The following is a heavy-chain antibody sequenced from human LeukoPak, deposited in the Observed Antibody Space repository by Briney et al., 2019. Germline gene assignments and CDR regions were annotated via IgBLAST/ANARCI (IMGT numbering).Heavy chain of an antibody. CDR1: GFTFSNYA. Sequence: GGSLRLSCAASGFTFSNYAMSWVRQAPGKGPERISGTSGSGSSTYYADSVKVRFTVARDNSKNTLYLQMNSLRVEDSAVYHCAKGTTVTNLAYWGQGTLVTVSS. CDR2: TSGSGSST. D-gene: IGHD4-17*01. V-gene: IGHV3-23*01. J-gene: IGHJ4*02. CDR3: AKGTTVTNLAY.